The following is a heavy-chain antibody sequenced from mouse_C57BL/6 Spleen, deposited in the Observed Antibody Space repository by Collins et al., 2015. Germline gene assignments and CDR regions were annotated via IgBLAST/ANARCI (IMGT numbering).Heavy chain of an antibody. CDR2: IYWDDDK. J-gene: IGHJ1*03. Sequence: QVTLEESGPGILQSSQTLSLTCSFSGFSLSTSGMGVSWIRQPSGKGLEWLAHIYWDDDKRYNPSLKSRFTISKDTSRNQVFLKITSVDTADTATYYCARTGEGYLWYFDVWGTGTTVTVSS. D-gene: IGHD5-1*01. CDR3: ARTGEGYLWYFDV. V-gene: IGHV8-12*01. CDR1: GFSLSTSGMG.